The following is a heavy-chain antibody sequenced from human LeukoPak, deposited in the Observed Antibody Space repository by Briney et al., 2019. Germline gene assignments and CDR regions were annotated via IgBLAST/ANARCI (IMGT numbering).Heavy chain of an antibody. V-gene: IGHV4-39*01. CDR2: IYYSGST. CDR1: GGYISSSSYY. J-gene: IGHJ3*02. CDR3: ARSYCSSTSCYAVGAFDI. Sequence: SDTLSLTCTVSGGYISSSSYYWGWIRQPPGKGLEWIGSIYYSGSTYYNPSLQSRVTISVDTSKNQFSLKSSSVTAADTAVYYCARSYCSSTSCYAVGAFDIWGQGTMVTVSS. D-gene: IGHD2-2*01.